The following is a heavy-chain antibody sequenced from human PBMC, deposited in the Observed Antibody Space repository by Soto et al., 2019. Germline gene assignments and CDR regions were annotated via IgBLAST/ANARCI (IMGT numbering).Heavy chain of an antibody. D-gene: IGHD2-2*01. CDR1: GFAFTDYY. V-gene: IGHV3-11*01. CDR2: ISGSGSTI. CDR3: ARGSSTSSLVYYFGLDV. J-gene: IGHJ6*02. Sequence: GGSLRLSCAASGFAFTDYYMNWVRQVPGKGLEWLSYISGSGSTIYYAESVRGRFTVSRDNAKNSLFLQMRSLRAGDTAVYYCARGSSTSSLVYYFGLDVWGLGTTVTVSS.